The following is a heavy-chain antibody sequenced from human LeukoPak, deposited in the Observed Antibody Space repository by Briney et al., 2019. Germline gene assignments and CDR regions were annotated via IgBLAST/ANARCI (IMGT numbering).Heavy chain of an antibody. D-gene: IGHD3-22*01. CDR2: IYSSGST. CDR1: GASVSGSPYY. CDR3: ARGPYSYDSSGAFDI. V-gene: IGHV4-39*07. J-gene: IGHJ3*02. Sequence: SETLSLTCTVSGASVSGSPYYWGWIRQPPGKGLEWIGSIYSSGSTYYNASLQSRVTISVDTSKNQFSLKLSSVTAADTAVYFCARGPYSYDSSGAFDIWGQGTMVTVSS.